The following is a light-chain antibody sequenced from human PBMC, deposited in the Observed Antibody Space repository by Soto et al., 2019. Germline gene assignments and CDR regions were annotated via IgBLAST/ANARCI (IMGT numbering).Light chain of an antibody. Sequence: QSVLTQPASVSGPPGQSITISCTGTSSDVGSYNLVSWYQQHPGKAPKLVIYDVNKRPSGVSNRFSGSKSGNTASLTISGLQAEDEADYYCCSYAGSSTWVFGGGTKVTVL. CDR3: CSYAGSSTWV. V-gene: IGLV2-23*02. CDR2: DVN. J-gene: IGLJ3*02. CDR1: SSDVGSYNL.